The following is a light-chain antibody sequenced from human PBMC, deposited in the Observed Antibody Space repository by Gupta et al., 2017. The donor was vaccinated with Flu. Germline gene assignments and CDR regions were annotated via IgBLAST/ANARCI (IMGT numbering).Light chain of an antibody. V-gene: IGKV1-39*01. CDR1: QNIYNY. CDR2: AAS. CDR3: QQTDSAPWS. Sequence: PSSLSASVGDRVTITCRASQNIYNYLNWYQQKPGKAPKLLIYAASRLQSELPSRFSGSASGTDFSLTISMLHPEDFASYYCQQTDSAPWSFGQGTKVEVK. J-gene: IGKJ1*01.